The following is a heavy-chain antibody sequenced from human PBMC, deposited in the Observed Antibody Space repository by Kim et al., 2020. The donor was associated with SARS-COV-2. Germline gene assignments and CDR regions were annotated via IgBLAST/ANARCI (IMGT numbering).Heavy chain of an antibody. Sequence: SVKVSCKASGGTLSSYGFSWVRQAPGQGPEWMGGIIHIFGKVKYSQKFQDRVTITADGYMSTVYMELRRLRSDDTAVYYCARDFGVVIGKLNAVYNHYG. CDR1: GGTLSSYG. CDR3: ARDFGVVIGKLNAVYNHYG. CDR2: IIHIFGKV. J-gene: IGHJ6*01. D-gene: IGHD3-3*01. V-gene: IGHV1-69*13.